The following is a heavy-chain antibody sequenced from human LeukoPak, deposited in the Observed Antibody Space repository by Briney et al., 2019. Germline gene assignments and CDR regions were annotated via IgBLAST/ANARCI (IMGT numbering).Heavy chain of an antibody. CDR1: GGSINNRTYY. J-gene: IGHJ5*02. V-gene: IGHV4-39*07. Sequence: PSETLSLTCTVSGGSINNRTYYWGWIRQPPGKGLEWIGNIHYSGSTYYNPSLKSRVTISVDTSKNQFSLKLSSVTAADTAVYYCARGGVVVPAAAQGWFDPWGQGTLVTVSS. CDR3: ARGGVVVPAAAQGWFDP. D-gene: IGHD2-2*01. CDR2: IHYSGST.